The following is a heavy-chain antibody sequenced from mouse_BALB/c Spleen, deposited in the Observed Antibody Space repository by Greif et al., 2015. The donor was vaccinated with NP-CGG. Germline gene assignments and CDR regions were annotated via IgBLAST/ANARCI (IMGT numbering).Heavy chain of an antibody. CDR2: ISSGGST. D-gene: IGHD1-2*01. CDR1: GFTFSSYA. V-gene: IGHV5-6-5*01. CDR3: ARGQPAYYYAMDY. Sequence: EVKLMESGGGLVKPGGSLKLSCAASGFTFSSYAMSWVRQTPEKRLEWVASISSGGSTYYPDSVKGRFTISRDNARNILYLQMSSLRSEDTAMYYCARGQPAYYYAMDYWGQGTSVTVSS. J-gene: IGHJ4*01.